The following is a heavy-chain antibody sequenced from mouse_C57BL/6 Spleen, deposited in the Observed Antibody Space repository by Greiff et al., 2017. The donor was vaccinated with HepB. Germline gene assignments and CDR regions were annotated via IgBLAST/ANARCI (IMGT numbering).Heavy chain of an antibody. J-gene: IGHJ2*01. Sequence: VKLQESGAELVRPGTSVKMSCKASGYTFTNYWIGWAKQRPGHGLEWIGDIYPGGGYTNYNEKFKGKATLTADKSSSTAYMQFSSLTSEDSAIYYCARGDRYYFDYWGQGTTLTVSS. CDR3: ARGDRYYFDY. CDR2: IYPGGGYT. CDR1: GYTFTNYW. D-gene: IGHD3-3*01. V-gene: IGHV1-63*01.